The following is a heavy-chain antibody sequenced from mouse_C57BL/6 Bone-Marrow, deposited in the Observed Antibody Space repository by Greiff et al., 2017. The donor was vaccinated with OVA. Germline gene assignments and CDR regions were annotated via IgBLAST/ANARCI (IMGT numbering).Heavy chain of an antibody. CDR2: IYPRSGNT. V-gene: IGHV1-81*01. CDR3: ARGRVQKRFDY. Sequence: VKLQESGAELARPGASVKLSCKASGYTFTSYGISWVKQRTGQGLEWIGEIYPRSGNTYYNEKFKGKATLTADKSSSTAYMELRSLTSEDSAVYVCARGRVQKRFDYWGQGTTLTVSS. J-gene: IGHJ2*01. CDR1: GYTFTSYG.